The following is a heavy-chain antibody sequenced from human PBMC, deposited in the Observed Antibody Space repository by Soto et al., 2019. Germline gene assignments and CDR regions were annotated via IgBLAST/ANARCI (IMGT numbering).Heavy chain of an antibody. CDR3: ARDLALAGNY. V-gene: IGHV3-48*03. CDR2: ISGSGLTI. J-gene: IGHJ4*02. Sequence: GGSLRLSCAASGFIFSDYEINWVRQAPGKGLEWVSYISGSGLTIYYADSVKGRFTISRDNANNSLFLQMNSLRAEDTATYYCARDLALAGNYWGQGVLVTVSS. D-gene: IGHD6-19*01. CDR1: GFIFSDYE.